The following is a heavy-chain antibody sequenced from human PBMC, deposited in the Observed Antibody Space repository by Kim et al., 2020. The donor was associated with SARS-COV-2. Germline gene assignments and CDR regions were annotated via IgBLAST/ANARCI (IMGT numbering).Heavy chain of an antibody. V-gene: IGHV4-39*07. D-gene: IGHD3-10*01. CDR1: GGSISSSSYY. CDR3: ARAITMVRGPFDY. CDR2: IYYSGST. J-gene: IGHJ4*02. Sequence: SETLSLTCTVSGGSISSSSYYWGWIRQPPGKGLEWIGSIYYSGSTYYNPSLKSRVTISVDTSKNQFSLKLSSVTAADTAVYYCARAITMVRGPFDYWGQRTLVTVSS.